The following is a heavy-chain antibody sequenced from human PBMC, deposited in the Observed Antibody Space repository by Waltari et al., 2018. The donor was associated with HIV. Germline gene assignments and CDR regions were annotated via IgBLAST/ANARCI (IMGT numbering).Heavy chain of an antibody. CDR3: ARGRLGGRGNSRSLLDY. V-gene: IGHV3-21*01. J-gene: IGHJ4*02. CDR2: ISGSSTYI. D-gene: IGHD1-26*01. Sequence: EVSLVESGGGLVRPGGSLRLSCKASGFSFSSYSMNWVRQPPGKGLEWVSYISGSSTYIYYTNLVEGRFTVSRDNGENSLFLQMKAVTAEDTAVYYCARGRLGGRGNSRSLLDYWGQGTLVTVSS. CDR1: GFSFSSYS.